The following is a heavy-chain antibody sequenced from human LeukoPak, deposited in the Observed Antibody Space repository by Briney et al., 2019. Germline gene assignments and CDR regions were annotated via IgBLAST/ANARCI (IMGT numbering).Heavy chain of an antibody. D-gene: IGHD2-15*01. Sequence: SETLSLTCTVSGGSITSYYWSWIRQSAGKGLEWIGRIYITGSTTYNPSLKSRVTMSLDTSKNQFSLKLSSVTAADTAVYYCARVIVDGRRAPYCSGGSCYSVFDYWGQGTLVTVSS. CDR1: GGSITSYY. J-gene: IGHJ4*02. CDR3: ARVIVDGRRAPYCSGGSCYSVFDY. CDR2: IYITGST. V-gene: IGHV4-4*07.